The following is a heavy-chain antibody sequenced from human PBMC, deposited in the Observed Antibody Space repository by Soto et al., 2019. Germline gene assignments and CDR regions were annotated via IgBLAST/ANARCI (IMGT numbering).Heavy chain of an antibody. CDR2: ISGSGGRT. D-gene: IGHD7-27*01. CDR3: AKGEGPELGIRAFDI. J-gene: IGHJ3*02. V-gene: IGHV3-23*01. Sequence: GGSLRLSCAASGFTFSSYAMSWVRQAPWKGLEWVSAISGSGGRTYSADSVKGRCTISRDNSKNTMYLKMNRLRAEDAAVYYCAKGEGPELGIRAFDIWGQGTMVTVSS. CDR1: GFTFSSYA.